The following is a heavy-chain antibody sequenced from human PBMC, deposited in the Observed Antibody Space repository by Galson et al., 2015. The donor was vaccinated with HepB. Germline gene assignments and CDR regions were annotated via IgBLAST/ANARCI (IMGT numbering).Heavy chain of an antibody. CDR1: GYTFTYRY. J-gene: IGHJ4*02. V-gene: IGHV1-45*02. D-gene: IGHD4-23*01. Sequence: SVKVSCKASGYTFTYRYLHWVRQAPGQALGWMGWITPFNGNTNYAQKFQDRVTITRDRSMSTAYMELSSLRSEDTAMYYCASSTVTTVAGGYWGQGTLVTVSS. CDR3: ASSTVTTVAGGY. CDR2: ITPFNGNT.